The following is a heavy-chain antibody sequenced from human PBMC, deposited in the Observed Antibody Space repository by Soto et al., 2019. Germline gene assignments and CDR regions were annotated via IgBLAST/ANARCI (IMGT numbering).Heavy chain of an antibody. J-gene: IGHJ4*02. Sequence: QLQLQESGPGLVKPSETLSLTCTVSGGSISSSSYYWAWIRQPPGKGLEWIGSIYYSGSTYYNPSLKSRPTISVDTSKNQFALDLGAVTAADTAAYYCASLLYGGRPTNPFAHWGQGTVVTVSS. CDR3: ASLLYGGRPTNPFAH. CDR2: IYYSGST. D-gene: IGHD4-17*01. V-gene: IGHV4-39*01. CDR1: GGSISSSSYY.